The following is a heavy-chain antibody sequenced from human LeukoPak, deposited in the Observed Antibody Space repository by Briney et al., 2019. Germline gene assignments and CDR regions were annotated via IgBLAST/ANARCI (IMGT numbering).Heavy chain of an antibody. CDR3: ARRSYSSGYYFDY. Sequence: GGSLRLSCAASGFTFSSYSMNWVRQAPGKGLEWVSYISSSSSYTNYADSVKGRFTISRDNANSSLYLQMNSLRAEDTAVYYCARRSYSSGYYFDYWGQGTLVTVSS. CDR1: GFTFSSYS. V-gene: IGHV3-21*05. CDR2: ISSSSSYT. J-gene: IGHJ4*02. D-gene: IGHD6-19*01.